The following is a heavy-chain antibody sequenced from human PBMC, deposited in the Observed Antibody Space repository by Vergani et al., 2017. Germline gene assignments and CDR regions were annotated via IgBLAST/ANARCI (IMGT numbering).Heavy chain of an antibody. CDR2: IDHSGRT. J-gene: IGHJ4*02. V-gene: IGHV4-4*02. Sequence: QVQLQESGPGLVKPSGTLSLTCAVSGGSISSSNWWSWVRQPPGKGLEWIGEIDHSGRTNYNPSLKSRVTISVDKSKNQFSLKLSSVTAADTAVYYCAREGAYDSSGYYDYWGQGTLVTVSS. D-gene: IGHD3-22*01. CDR1: GGSISSSNW. CDR3: AREGAYDSSGYYDY.